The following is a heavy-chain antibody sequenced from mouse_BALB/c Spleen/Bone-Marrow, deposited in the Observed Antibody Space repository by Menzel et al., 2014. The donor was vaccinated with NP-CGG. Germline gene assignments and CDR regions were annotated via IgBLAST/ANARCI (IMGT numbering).Heavy chain of an antibody. Sequence: EVKLVESGGGLVQPGGSLKHSCATSGFTFSDYYMYWVRQTPEKRLEWVAYISNGGGSTYYPDTVKGRFTISRDNAKNTLYLQMSRLKSEDTAMYYCARHNYDETWFAYWGQGTLVTVSA. CDR1: GFTFSDYY. D-gene: IGHD2-4*01. CDR2: ISNGGGST. V-gene: IGHV5-12*02. CDR3: ARHNYDETWFAY. J-gene: IGHJ3*01.